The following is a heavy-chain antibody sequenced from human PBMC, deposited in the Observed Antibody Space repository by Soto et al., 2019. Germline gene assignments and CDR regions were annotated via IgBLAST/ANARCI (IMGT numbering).Heavy chain of an antibody. J-gene: IGHJ6*02. CDR2: IGAYNGNT. V-gene: IGHV1-18*01. Sequence: ASVKVSFKASGYTFTNYGITWVRQAPGQGLEWMGWIGAYNGNTHYTERLQGWVTMTRDTSISTAYMELSRLRSDDTAVYYCARDGRYFDWDYNYYYGMDVWGQGTTVTVSS. D-gene: IGHD3-9*01. CDR1: GYTFTNYG. CDR3: ARDGRYFDWDYNYYYGMDV.